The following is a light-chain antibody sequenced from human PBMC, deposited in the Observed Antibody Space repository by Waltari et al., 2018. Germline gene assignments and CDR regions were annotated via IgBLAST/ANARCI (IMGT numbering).Light chain of an antibody. CDR3: LQTYIFPWT. CDR2: GAS. V-gene: IGKV1-39*01. Sequence: DTQMTQSPSSLSASVGDRVTITCRASQTVSRYLIWYQQKPGKVPKFLIYGASTLQGGVPSRFSGSGSWTEFTLTISSLQPEDCATYYCLQTYIFPWTFGQGTMVE. CDR1: QTVSRY. J-gene: IGKJ1*01.